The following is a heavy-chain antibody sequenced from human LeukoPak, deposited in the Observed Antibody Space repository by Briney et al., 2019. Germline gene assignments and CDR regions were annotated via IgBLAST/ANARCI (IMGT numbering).Heavy chain of an antibody. CDR1: GYTFTSYG. V-gene: IGHV1-18*01. J-gene: IGHJ6*03. CDR2: ISAYNGNT. Sequence: ASVKVSCKASGYTFTSYGISWVRQAPGQGLEWMGWISAYNGNTNYAQKLQGRVIMTTDTSTSTAYMELRSLRSEDTAVYYCARLMVSSSWGYYYYYMDVWGKGTTVTVSS. D-gene: IGHD6-13*01. CDR3: ARLMVSSSWGYYYYYMDV.